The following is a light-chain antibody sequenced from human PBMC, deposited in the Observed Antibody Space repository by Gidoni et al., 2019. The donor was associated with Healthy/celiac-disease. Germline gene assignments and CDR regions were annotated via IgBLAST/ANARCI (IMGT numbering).Light chain of an antibody. Sequence: ELVFPQSPATLSLSPGERATRSCRASQRVSIDLAWYQQKPGQAPRLLIYEASNRATGIPARFSGSGSGTDFTRTISSLEPEDFAVYYGQQRSNWPSTFGGGTKVEIK. V-gene: IGKV3-11*01. J-gene: IGKJ4*01. CDR1: QRVSID. CDR2: EAS. CDR3: QQRSNWPST.